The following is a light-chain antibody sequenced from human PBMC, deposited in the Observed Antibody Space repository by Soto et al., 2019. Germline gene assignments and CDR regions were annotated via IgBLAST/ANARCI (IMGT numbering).Light chain of an antibody. Sequence: IRMTQSPSSLSASTGDRVTITCRASQGISSYLAWYQQKPGKVPKLLIYAASTLQSGVPSRFSGSGSGTDFTLTISSLQPEDVATYYCQKYDSAPWTFGQGTKVEI. CDR2: AAS. CDR3: QKYDSAPWT. J-gene: IGKJ1*01. CDR1: QGISSY. V-gene: IGKV1-27*01.